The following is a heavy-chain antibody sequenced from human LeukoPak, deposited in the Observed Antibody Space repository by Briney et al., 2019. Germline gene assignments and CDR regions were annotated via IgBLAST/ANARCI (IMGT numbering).Heavy chain of an antibody. J-gene: IGHJ3*02. V-gene: IGHV3-33*01. CDR1: GFTFSSYG. CDR3: ARQETSSYNGAFDI. CDR2: IWYDGSNK. Sequence: GRSLRLSCAASGFTFSSYGMHWVRQAPGKGLEWVAVIWYDGSNKYYADSVKGRFTISRDNAKNSLYLQMNSLRADDTAVYYCARQETSSYNGAFDIWGQGTMVTVSS. D-gene: IGHD1-26*01.